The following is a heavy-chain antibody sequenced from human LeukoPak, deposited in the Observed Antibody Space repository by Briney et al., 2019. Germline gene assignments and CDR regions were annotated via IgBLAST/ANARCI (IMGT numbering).Heavy chain of an antibody. CDR2: ISSSSSTI. J-gene: IGHJ6*02. Sequence: GGSLRLSCVASEFTFSTYWMSWVRQAPGKGLEWVSYISSSSSTIYYADSVKGRFTISRDNAKNSLYLQMNILRDEDTAVYYCAIGPYGMDVWGQGTTVTVSS. V-gene: IGHV3-48*02. CDR3: AIGPYGMDV. CDR1: EFTFSTYW.